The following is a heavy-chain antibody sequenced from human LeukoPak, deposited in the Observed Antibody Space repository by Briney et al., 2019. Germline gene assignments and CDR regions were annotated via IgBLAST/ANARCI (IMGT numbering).Heavy chain of an antibody. J-gene: IGHJ4*02. D-gene: IGHD3-10*01. V-gene: IGHV4-61*02. CDR1: GASISSGSYY. Sequence: PSETLSLTCTVSGASISSGSYYWSWIRQPAGKGLEWIGRIYTSGSTNYNPSLKSRVTISVDTSKNQFSLKLSSVTAADTAVYYCTRGRGIWGQGTLVTVSS. CDR2: IYTSGST. CDR3: TRGRGI.